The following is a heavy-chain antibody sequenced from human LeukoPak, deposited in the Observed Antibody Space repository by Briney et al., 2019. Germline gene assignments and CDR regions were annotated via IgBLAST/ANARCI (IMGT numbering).Heavy chain of an antibody. J-gene: IGHJ3*02. D-gene: IGHD2-2*01. CDR3: ATAGSNWEYQLSGGAFDI. Sequence: ASVKVSCKVSGYTLTELSMHWVRQAPGKGLEWMGGFDPEDGETIYAQKCQGRVTMTEDTSTDTAYMELSSLRSEDTAVYYCATAGSNWEYQLSGGAFDIWGQGTMVTVSS. V-gene: IGHV1-24*01. CDR1: GYTLTELS. CDR2: FDPEDGET.